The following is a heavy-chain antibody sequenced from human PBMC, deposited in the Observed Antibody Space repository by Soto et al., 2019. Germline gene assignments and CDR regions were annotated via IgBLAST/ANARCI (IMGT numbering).Heavy chain of an antibody. V-gene: IGHV4-59*01. J-gene: IGHJ5*02. Sequence: SETLSLTCTVSGGSLSGYYWSWIRQPSGKGLEWIGDFYSSGSPHHNPSLKNRVSISEDRSKNEFSLKLSSVTAADTAVYYCARSYGSGNYYGVPSNWFDPWGQGTLVT. CDR1: GGSLSGYY. CDR2: FYSSGSP. D-gene: IGHD3-10*01. CDR3: ARSYGSGNYYGVPSNWFDP.